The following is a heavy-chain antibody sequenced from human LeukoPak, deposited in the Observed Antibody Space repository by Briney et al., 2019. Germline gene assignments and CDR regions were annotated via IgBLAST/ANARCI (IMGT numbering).Heavy chain of an antibody. J-gene: IGHJ4*02. CDR1: GGSISSSSYY. CDR3: ARDMAKSGSYDY. D-gene: IGHD1-26*01. V-gene: IGHV4-61*01. CDR2: IYYSGST. Sequence: SETLSLTCTVSGGSISSSSYYWSWIRQPPGKGLEWIGYIYYSGSTNYNPSLKSPVTMSVDTSKNQFSLKLSSVTAADTAVYYCARDMAKSGSYDYWGQGTLVTVSS.